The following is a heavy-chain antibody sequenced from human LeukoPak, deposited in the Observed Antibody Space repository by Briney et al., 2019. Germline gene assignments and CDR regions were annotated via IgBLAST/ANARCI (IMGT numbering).Heavy chain of an antibody. CDR1: GGSFSGYY. J-gene: IGHJ4*02. V-gene: IGHV4-34*01. D-gene: IGHD3-3*01. Sequence: SETLSLTCAVYGGSFSGYYWSWIRQPPGKGLEWIGSIYYSGSTYYNPSLKSRVTISVDTSKNQFSLKLSSVTAADTAVYYCARTWSGSGYWGQGTLVTVSS. CDR3: ARTWSGSGY. CDR2: IYYSGST.